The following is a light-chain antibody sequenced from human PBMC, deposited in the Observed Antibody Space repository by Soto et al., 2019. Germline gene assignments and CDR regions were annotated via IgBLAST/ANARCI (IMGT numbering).Light chain of an antibody. CDR1: SSNIGSGYD. CDR3: QSYDSSLNDWV. CDR2: GNT. J-gene: IGLJ3*02. V-gene: IGLV1-40*01. Sequence: QSVLTQPPSVSGAPGQRVTISCTGSSSNIGSGYDVHWYQQLPGTAPKLLIYGNTNRPSGVPDRFSGSKSGTSASLAITGLQAEDEADYYCQSYDSSLNDWVFGGGTKVTVL.